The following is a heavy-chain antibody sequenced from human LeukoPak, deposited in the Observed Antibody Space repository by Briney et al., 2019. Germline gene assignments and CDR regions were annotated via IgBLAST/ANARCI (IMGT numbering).Heavy chain of an antibody. CDR1: GFTVSSNY. D-gene: IGHD2/OR15-2a*01. CDR3: AREEDNADEYLREDY. CDR2: IYSGGST. Sequence: QSGGSLRLSCAASGFTVSSNYMSWVRQAPGKGLEWVSVIYSGGSTYYADSVKGRFTISRDNARNSLFLQMNSLRAEDTAVYYCAREEDNADEYLREDYWGQGTLVTVSS. V-gene: IGHV3-53*01. J-gene: IGHJ4*02.